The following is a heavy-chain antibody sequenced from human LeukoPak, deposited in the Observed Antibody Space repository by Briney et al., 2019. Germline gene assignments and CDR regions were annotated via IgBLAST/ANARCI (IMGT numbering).Heavy chain of an antibody. CDR1: GGSISSYY. J-gene: IGHJ4*02. V-gene: IGHV4-59*01. D-gene: IGHD6-19*01. Sequence: SETLSLTCSVSGGSISSYYWSWIRQPPGKGLEWIGYIYYSGSTNYNPSLKSRVTISVDTSKNQFSLKLSSVTAADTAVYYCARTSSGWFHYFDYWGQGTLVTVSS. CDR2: IYYSGST. CDR3: ARTSSGWFHYFDY.